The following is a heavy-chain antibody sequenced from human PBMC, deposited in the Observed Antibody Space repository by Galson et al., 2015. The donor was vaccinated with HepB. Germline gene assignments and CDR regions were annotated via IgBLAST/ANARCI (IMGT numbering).Heavy chain of an antibody. J-gene: IGHJ3*02. CDR2: LYSSGST. Sequence: SLRLSCAASGLTVSINYMSWVRQAPGKGLEWVSVLYSSGSTYYADSVKGRFTISRDNSKNTLYLQMNSLRAEDTAVYYCAREGRGVADAFDIWGQGTVVTVSS. CDR1: GLTVSINY. V-gene: IGHV3-66*01. D-gene: IGHD1-26*01. CDR3: AREGRGVADAFDI.